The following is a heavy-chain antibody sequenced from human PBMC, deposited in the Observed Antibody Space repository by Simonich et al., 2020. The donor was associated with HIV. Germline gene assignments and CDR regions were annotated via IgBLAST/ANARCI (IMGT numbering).Heavy chain of an antibody. J-gene: IGHJ3*02. CDR3: AREGPLSVATIADAFDI. D-gene: IGHD5-12*01. V-gene: IGHV1-2*02. CDR2: INPNSGGT. Sequence: QVQLVQSGAEVKKPGASVKVSCKTSGYTFTGYYMHWVRQAPGQGLEWMGWINPNSGGTNYAQKFQGRVTITRDTSASTAYMELSSLRSEDTAVYYCAREGPLSVATIADAFDIWGQGTMVTVSS. CDR1: GYTFTGYY.